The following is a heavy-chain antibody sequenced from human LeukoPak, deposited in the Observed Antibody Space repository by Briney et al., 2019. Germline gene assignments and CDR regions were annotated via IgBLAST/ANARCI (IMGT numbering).Heavy chain of an antibody. Sequence: GGSLRLSCAASGFTFSSYAMHWVRQAPGKGLEWVAVISYDGSNKYYADSVKGRFTISRDSSKNTLSLQLNSLRAEDTAVYYCAKARFVVVPAAMDYWGQGTLVTVSS. V-gene: IGHV3-30-3*01. CDR2: ISYDGSNK. D-gene: IGHD2-2*01. CDR1: GFTFSSYA. CDR3: AKARFVVVPAAMDY. J-gene: IGHJ4*02.